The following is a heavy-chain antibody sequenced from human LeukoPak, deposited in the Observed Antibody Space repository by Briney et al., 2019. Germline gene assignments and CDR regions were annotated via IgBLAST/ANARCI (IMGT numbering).Heavy chain of an antibody. Sequence: GGSLRLSCAASGFTFSSYAMSWVRQAPGKGLEWVSAISGSGGSTYYADSVKGRFTISRDNSKNTLYLQMNSLRGEDTAVYYCARERYSSSRYLDYWGQGTLVTVSS. CDR1: GFTFSSYA. CDR2: ISGSGGST. D-gene: IGHD6-13*01. CDR3: ARERYSSSRYLDY. J-gene: IGHJ4*02. V-gene: IGHV3-23*01.